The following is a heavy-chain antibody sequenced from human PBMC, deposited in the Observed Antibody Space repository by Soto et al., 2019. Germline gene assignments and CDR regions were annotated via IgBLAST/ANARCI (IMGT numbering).Heavy chain of an antibody. CDR2: ISPYNGNT. Sequence: QVRLVQSGAEMRKPGASVKVSCKASGYTFTSTWLTWVRQAPGRGLEWVGWISPYNGNTNYAQKLQGRVTMTADTSTNTVYMELRSLRLDDTAVYYCTRGGGAHYRFDPWGQGTQVTVSS. V-gene: IGHV1-18*01. D-gene: IGHD1-26*01. CDR3: TRGGGAHYRFDP. CDR1: GYTFTSTW. J-gene: IGHJ5*02.